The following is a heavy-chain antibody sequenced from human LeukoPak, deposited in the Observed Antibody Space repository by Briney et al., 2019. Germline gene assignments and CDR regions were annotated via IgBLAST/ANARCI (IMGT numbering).Heavy chain of an antibody. CDR3: ARQYYYGSGSYYDWFDP. D-gene: IGHD3-10*01. V-gene: IGHV5-51*01. Sequence: GESLKISCKGSGYSFTSYWIGWVRQMPGKGLEWMGIIYPGDSDTRYSPSFQGQVTISADKSISTAHLQWSSLKASDTAMYYCARQYYYGSGSYYDWFDPWGQGTLVTVSS. CDR2: IYPGDSDT. CDR1: GYSFTSYW. J-gene: IGHJ5*02.